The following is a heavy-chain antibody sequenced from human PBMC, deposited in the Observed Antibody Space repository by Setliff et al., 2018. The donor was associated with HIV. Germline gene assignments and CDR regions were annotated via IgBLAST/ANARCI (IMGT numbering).Heavy chain of an antibody. V-gene: IGHV1-18*01. CDR3: ARDRLHYYDSSVYYYGAPFDI. Sequence: ASVKVSCKASGYTFISYGISWVRQAPGQGLEWMGWISAYNGNTNYAQKLQGRVTMTTDTSTSTAYMELRSLRSDDTAVYYCARDRLHYYDSSVYYYGAPFDIWGQGTMVTVSS. CDR1: GYTFISYG. CDR2: ISAYNGNT. J-gene: IGHJ3*02. D-gene: IGHD3-22*01.